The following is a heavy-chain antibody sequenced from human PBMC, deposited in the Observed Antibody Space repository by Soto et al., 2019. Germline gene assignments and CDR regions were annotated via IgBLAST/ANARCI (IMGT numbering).Heavy chain of an antibody. J-gene: IGHJ4*02. CDR1: GFTFSSYA. CDR2: ISGSSGSK. V-gene: IGHV3-23*01. D-gene: IGHD3-9*01. CDR3: AKYFDLLLSFDY. Sequence: SLRLSCAASGFTFSSYAMSWVRQAPGKGMECVSDISGSSGSKYYADSVKGRFTISRDNSKNTLYLQMNSLIAVDSAVYYCAKYFDLLLSFDYLCQGTLVTVSS.